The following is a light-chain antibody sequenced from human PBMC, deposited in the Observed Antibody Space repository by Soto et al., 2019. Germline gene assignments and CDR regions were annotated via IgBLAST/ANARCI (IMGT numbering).Light chain of an antibody. CDR2: AAS. CDR3: KQSYSTPRT. Sequence: DIQMTQSPSSLSASVGDRVTITCRASQSIRSYLNWYQQKPGKAPKLLIYAASSLQSGVPSRFSGSGSGTDFTLTISSLQPEDFATYYCKQSYSTPRTFGQGTKVAIK. J-gene: IGKJ1*01. CDR1: QSIRSY. V-gene: IGKV1-39*01.